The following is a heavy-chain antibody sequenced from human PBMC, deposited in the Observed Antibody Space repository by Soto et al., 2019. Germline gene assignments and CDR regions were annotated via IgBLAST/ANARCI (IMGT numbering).Heavy chain of an antibody. Sequence: QVQLVQSGAEVKKPGSSVRVSCKTSGGTFRTSAISWVRQAPGQGLEWMGGIMPVFPTPDYAQKFQGRVTITAYEPTRTVFMELSSLMSEHTAGYYCARDNGLQQLGGNDYFPLDHRGQGTTVTVSS. CDR3: ARDNGLQQLGGNDYFPLDH. J-gene: IGHJ6*02. D-gene: IGHD1-1*01. CDR2: IMPVFPTP. V-gene: IGHV1-69*12. CDR1: GGTFRTSA.